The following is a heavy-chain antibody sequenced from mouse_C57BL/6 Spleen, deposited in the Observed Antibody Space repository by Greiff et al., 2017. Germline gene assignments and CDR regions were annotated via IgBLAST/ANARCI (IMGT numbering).Heavy chain of an antibody. CDR3: TAGAWFAY. Sequence: LQQSGGGLVQPGGSMKLSCVASGFTFSNYWMNWVRQSPEQGLEWVAQIRLKSDNYATHYAESVKGRFTISRDDSKSSVYLQMNNLRAEDTGIYYCTAGAWFAYWGQGTLVTVSA. J-gene: IGHJ3*01. V-gene: IGHV6-3*01. CDR2: IRLKSDNYAT. CDR1: GFTFSNYW.